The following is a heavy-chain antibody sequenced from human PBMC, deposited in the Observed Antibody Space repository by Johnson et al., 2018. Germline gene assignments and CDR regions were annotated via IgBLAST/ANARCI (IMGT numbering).Heavy chain of an antibody. CDR2: ISYDGRNK. Sequence: QVQLVQSGGGVVQPGRSLRLSCAASGFTFSSYAMHWVRQAPGKGLEWVALISYDGRNKYYADSVKGRFTISRDNSKSTLYLQMNSLRAEDTAVYYCASAISSLGFDYYFYLDVWGKGTTVTVSS. CDR3: ASAISSLGFDYYFYLDV. CDR1: GFTFSSYA. D-gene: IGHD2-2*02. J-gene: IGHJ6*03. V-gene: IGHV3-30-3*01.